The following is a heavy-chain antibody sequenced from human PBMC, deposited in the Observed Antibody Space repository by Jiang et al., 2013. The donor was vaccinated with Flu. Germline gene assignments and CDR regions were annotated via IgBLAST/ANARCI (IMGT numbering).Heavy chain of an antibody. CDR3: ARTNQHFDY. V-gene: IGHV4-61*02. CDR2: IYTSGST. D-gene: IGHD2-2*01. Sequence: GPGLVKPSQTLSLTCTVSGGSISSGSYYWSWIRQPAGKGLEWIGRIYTSGSTNYNPSLKSRVTISVDTSKNQFSLKLSSVTAADTAVYYCARTNQHFDYWGQGTLVTVSS. CDR1: GGSISSGSYY. J-gene: IGHJ4*02.